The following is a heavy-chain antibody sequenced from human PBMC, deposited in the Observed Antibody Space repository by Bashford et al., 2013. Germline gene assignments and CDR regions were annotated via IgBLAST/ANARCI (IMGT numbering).Heavy chain of an antibody. Sequence: ASVKVSCKASGYTFTDYHIHWVRQAPGQGLEWMGWINPKSGGTNFAQRFQGRVTTTRDTSITTAYMELSSLRTDDTAVYYCARDEMAAAGLSFGPWGQGTLVTVSS. CDR2: INPKSGGT. CDR3: ARDEMAAAGLSFGP. J-gene: IGHJ5*02. D-gene: IGHD6-13*01. V-gene: IGHV1-2*02. CDR1: GYTFTDYH.